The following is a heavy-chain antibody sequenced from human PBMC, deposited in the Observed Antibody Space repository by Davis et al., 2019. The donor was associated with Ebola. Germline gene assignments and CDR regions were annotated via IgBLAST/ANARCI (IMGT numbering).Heavy chain of an antibody. V-gene: IGHV3-23*05. J-gene: IGHJ6*02. CDR1: GFTSGCCA. CDR2: ICSSSNGR. CDR3: AKDLLWWSASDV. D-gene: IGHD2-21*01. Sequence: PGGSLRLSCTASGFTSGCCAMNWVRQAPGKGLEWVSGICSSSNGRHYADSVKGRFTISRDDSKNTVYLQMNNLRAEDTAVYYCAKDLLWWSASDVWGQGTTVTVSS.